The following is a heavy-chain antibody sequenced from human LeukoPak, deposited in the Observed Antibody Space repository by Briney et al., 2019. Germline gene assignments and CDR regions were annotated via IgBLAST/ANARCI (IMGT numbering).Heavy chain of an antibody. CDR1: GFTFSSYS. D-gene: IGHD4-17*01. CDR2: ISSSNSYI. Sequence: GGSLRLSCAASGFTFSSYSMNWVRQAPGKGLEWVSSISSSNSYIYYADSVKGRFTISRDNAKNSLYLQMNRLRAEDTAVYYCARGARMTTVPPGYWGQGTLVTVSS. V-gene: IGHV3-21*01. CDR3: ARGARMTTVPPGY. J-gene: IGHJ4*02.